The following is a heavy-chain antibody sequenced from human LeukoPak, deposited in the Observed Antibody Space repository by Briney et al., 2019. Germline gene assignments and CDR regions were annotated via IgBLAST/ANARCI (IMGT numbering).Heavy chain of an antibody. V-gene: IGHV1-18*01. CDR2: ISAYNGNT. CDR3: ARDRSPYSSGWYYFDY. J-gene: IGHJ4*02. Sequence: ASVKVSCKASGYTLTSYGISWVRQAHGQGLEWMGWISAYNGNTNYAQKLQGRVTMTTDTSTSTAYMELRSLRSDDTAVYYCARDRSPYSSGWYYFDYWGQGTLVTVSS. D-gene: IGHD6-19*01. CDR1: GYTLTSYG.